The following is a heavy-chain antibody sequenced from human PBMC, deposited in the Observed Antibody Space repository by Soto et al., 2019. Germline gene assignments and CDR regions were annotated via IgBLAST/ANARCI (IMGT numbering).Heavy chain of an antibody. CDR3: ARWIFGVARRPFDY. CDR2: ISSSSSYI. CDR1: GFTFSSYS. V-gene: IGHV3-21*01. D-gene: IGHD3-3*01. Sequence: EVQLVESGGGLVKPGGSLRLSCAASGFTFSSYSMNWVRQAPGKGLEWVSSISSSSSYIYYADSVKGRFTISRDNAKNRLCLQMNRMGAEDTAVYYCARWIFGVARRPFDYWGQGTLVTVSS. J-gene: IGHJ4*02.